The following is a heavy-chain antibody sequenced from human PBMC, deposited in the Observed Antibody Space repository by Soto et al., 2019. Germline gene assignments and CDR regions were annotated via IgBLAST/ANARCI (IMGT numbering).Heavy chain of an antibody. CDR3: ARGQFHHVSNYYYALDV. CDR1: GGTFSSYA. J-gene: IGHJ6*02. V-gene: IGHV1-69*01. CDR2: FIPMFNRP. Sequence: QVQLVQSGAEVKKPGSSVKVSCKASGGTFSSYAISGVRQAPGQGLEWMGGFIPMFNRPHSARKFQGRVTITEDESTSTAYMDLSSLRSEDTAVYYCARGQFHHVSNYYYALDVWGQGTTVTVSS.